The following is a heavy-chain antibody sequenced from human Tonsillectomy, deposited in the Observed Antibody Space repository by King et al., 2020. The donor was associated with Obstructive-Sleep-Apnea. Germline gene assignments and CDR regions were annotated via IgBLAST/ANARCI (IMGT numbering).Heavy chain of an antibody. V-gene: IGHV3-9*01. CDR3: AKGHYVSSGLYEYFDY. Sequence: VQLVESGGGLVQPGRSLRLSCAASGFTFDDYAMHWVRQAPGKGLEWVSGISWNSGSIGYADSVKGRFTISRDNAKSSLYLQMNSLRAEDTALYYCAKGHYVSSGLYEYFDYWGQGTLVTVSS. CDR2: ISWNSGSI. D-gene: IGHD3-22*01. CDR1: GFTFDDYA. J-gene: IGHJ4*02.